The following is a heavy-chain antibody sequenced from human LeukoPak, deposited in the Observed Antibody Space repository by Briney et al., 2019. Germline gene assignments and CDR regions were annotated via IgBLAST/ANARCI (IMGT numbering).Heavy chain of an antibody. J-gene: IGHJ4*02. CDR3: AGGYYYDSALDY. Sequence: GGSLRLPCAASGFTVSSNYMSWVRQAPGKGLEWVSVIYSGGSTYYADSVKGRFTISRDNSKNTLYLQMNSLRAEDTAVYYCAGGYYYDSALDYWGQGTLVTVSS. CDR2: IYSGGST. V-gene: IGHV3-53*01. CDR1: GFTVSSNY. D-gene: IGHD3-22*01.